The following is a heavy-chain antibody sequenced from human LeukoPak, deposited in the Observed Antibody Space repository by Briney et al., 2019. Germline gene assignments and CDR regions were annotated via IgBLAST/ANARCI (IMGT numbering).Heavy chain of an antibody. CDR3: ARSLRYNSFSSDS. CDR2: IIPIFGTA. J-gene: IGHJ4*02. Sequence: ASVKVSCKASGGTFSSYAISWVRQAPGQGLEWMEGIIPIFGTANYAQKFQGRVTITADESTSTAYMELSSLRSEDTAVYYCARSLRYNSFSSDSWGQGTLVTVSS. D-gene: IGHD1-20*01. CDR1: GGTFSSYA. V-gene: IGHV1-69*13.